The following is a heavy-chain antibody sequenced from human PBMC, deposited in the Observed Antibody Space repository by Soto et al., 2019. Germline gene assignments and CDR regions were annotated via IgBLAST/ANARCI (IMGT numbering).Heavy chain of an antibody. CDR3: TTASFDPLTGTTYYFDY. J-gene: IGHJ4*02. D-gene: IGHD1-7*01. CDR1: GFTFSNAW. CDR2: IKSKTDGGTT. Sequence: GGSLRLSCAASGFTFSNAWMSWVRQAPGKGLEWVGCIKSKTDGGTTDYAAPVKGRFTISRDDSKNTLYLQMNSLKTEDTAVYYCTTASFDPLTGTTYYFDYWGQGTLVTVSS. V-gene: IGHV3-15*01.